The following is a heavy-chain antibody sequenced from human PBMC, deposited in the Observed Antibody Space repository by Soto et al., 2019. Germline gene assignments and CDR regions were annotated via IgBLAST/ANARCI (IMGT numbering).Heavy chain of an antibody. V-gene: IGHV4-30-4*01. J-gene: IGHJ4*02. CDR1: GGSISSGDYY. CDR2: IYYSGST. D-gene: IGHD2-15*01. CDR3: ARVGLLYISPLDY. Sequence: SETLSLTCTGSGGSISSGDYYWSWIRQPPGKGLEWIGYIYYSGSTYYNPSLKSRVTISVDTSKNQFSLKLSSVTAADTAVYYCARVGLLYISPLDYWSQGTLVTVSS.